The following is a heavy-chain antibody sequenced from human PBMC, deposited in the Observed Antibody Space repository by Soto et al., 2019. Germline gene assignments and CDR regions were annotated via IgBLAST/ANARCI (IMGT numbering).Heavy chain of an antibody. CDR1: GFTFSRYW. V-gene: IGHV3-74*01. D-gene: IGHD3-9*01. Sequence: EVQLVESGGGLVQPGGSLRLSCTVSGFTFSRYWIHWVRQAAGKGLVWVSRIRSDGSSTSYADSVKGRFTMSRDNAKNTLYLQMNSLRAEDTAVYYCTSLDYDSGRGTIDYWGQGTLVTVSS. J-gene: IGHJ4*02. CDR3: TSLDYDSGRGTIDY. CDR2: IRSDGSST.